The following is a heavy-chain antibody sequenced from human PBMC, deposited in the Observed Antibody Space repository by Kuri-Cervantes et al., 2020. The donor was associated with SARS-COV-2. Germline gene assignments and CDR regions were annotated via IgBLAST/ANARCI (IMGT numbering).Heavy chain of an antibody. D-gene: IGHD1-7*01. CDR1: GFSFSTYA. Sequence: GESLKISCVGSGFSFSTYAMSWVRQAPGKGLQWVSSINGGGEETYYADSVKGRFAISRDNSKNTLSLQLNSLRAEDTAVYYCARDAHSYNWNYGPHYWGQGTLVTVSS. V-gene: IGHV3-23*01. CDR3: ARDAHSYNWNYGPHY. J-gene: IGHJ4*02. CDR2: INGGGEET.